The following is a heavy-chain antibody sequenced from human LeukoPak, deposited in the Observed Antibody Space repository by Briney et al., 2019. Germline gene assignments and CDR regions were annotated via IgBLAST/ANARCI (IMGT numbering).Heavy chain of an antibody. CDR1: GYTFTSYD. D-gene: IGHD3-10*01. Sequence: GASVKVSCKASGYTFTSYDINWVRQATGQGLEWMGWMNPNSGNTGYAQKFQGRVTMTRNTSISTAYMELSSLRSEDTAVYYCARGLGYYGSGSYYGENWFDPWSQGTLVTVSS. CDR3: ARGLGYYGSGSYYGENWFDP. V-gene: IGHV1-8*01. J-gene: IGHJ5*02. CDR2: MNPNSGNT.